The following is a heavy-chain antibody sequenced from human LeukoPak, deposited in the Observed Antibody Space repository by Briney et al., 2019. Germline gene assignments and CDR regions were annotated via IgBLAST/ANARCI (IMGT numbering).Heavy chain of an antibody. D-gene: IGHD6-6*01. CDR1: GYTFDENH. CDR3: ARVSTAALDY. Sequence: ASVKVSCKGSGYTFDENHIHWVRQVPGQGLEWMGWISVYNGNTNYAQKLQGRVTMTTDTSTSTAYTELRSLRSDDTAVYYCARVSTAALDYCGQGTLVTVSS. J-gene: IGHJ4*02. V-gene: IGHV1-18*04. CDR2: ISVYNGNT.